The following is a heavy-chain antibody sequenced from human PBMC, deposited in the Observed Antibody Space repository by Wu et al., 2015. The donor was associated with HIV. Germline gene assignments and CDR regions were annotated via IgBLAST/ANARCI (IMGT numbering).Heavy chain of an antibody. CDR1: GGTFSSYA. Sequence: QVQLVQSGAEVKKPGSSVKVSCQTSGGTFSSYAFTWVRQAPGQGLEWVGWINPNSGDTNYPQKFRGKVTMTRDTSISTAYMELRSLRSDDTAVYYCARDRTGRGGFDYWGQGTLVTVSS. CDR3: ARDRTGRGGFDY. J-gene: IGHJ4*02. CDR2: INPNSGDT. D-gene: IGHD1-14*01. V-gene: IGHV1-2*02.